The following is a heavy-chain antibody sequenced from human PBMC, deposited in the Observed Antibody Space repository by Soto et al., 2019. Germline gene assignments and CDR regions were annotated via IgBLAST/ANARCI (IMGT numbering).Heavy chain of an antibody. J-gene: IGHJ6*02. CDR2: IYYSGST. CDR3: ERDLAARGYYYGMDV. V-gene: IGHV4-31*03. Sequence: PSETLSLTCTVSGGSISSGDYYWSWIRQHPGKGLEWIGYIYYSGSTYYNPSLKSRVTISVDTSKNQFSLKLSSVTAADTAVYYCERDLAARGYYYGMDVWGQGTTVTVYS. CDR1: GGSISSGDYY. D-gene: IGHD6-6*01.